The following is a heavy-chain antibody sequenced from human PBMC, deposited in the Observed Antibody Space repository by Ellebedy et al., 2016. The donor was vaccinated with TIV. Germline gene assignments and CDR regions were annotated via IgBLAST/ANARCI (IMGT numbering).Heavy chain of an antibody. CDR1: GGTFSSYT. Sequence: SVKVSXKASGGTFSSYTISWVRQAPGQGPEWMGKIIPITDMPNYAQKFQGRVTITADKSTSTAYMELSSLRSEDTAVYYCARASIDLYRSGWQGVFDIWGQGTMVTVSS. J-gene: IGHJ3*02. V-gene: IGHV1-69*02. CDR3: ARASIDLYRSGWQGVFDI. CDR2: IIPITDMP. D-gene: IGHD6-19*01.